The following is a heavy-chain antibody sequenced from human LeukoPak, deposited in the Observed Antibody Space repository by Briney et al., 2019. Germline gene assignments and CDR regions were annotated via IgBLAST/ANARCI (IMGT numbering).Heavy chain of an antibody. J-gene: IGHJ3*02. CDR3: ARDRYYGSGSWVNDAFDI. D-gene: IGHD3-10*01. CDR1: GYTFTSYG. CDR2: INPNSGGT. Sequence: ASVKVSCKASGYTFTSYGISWVRQAPGQGLEWMGRINPNSGGTNYAQKFQGRVTMTRDTSISTAYMELSRLRSDDTAVYYCARDRYYGSGSWVNDAFDIWGQGTMVTVSS. V-gene: IGHV1-2*06.